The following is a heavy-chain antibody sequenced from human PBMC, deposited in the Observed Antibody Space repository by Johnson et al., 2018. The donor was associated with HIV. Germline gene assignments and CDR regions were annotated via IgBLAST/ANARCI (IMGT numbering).Heavy chain of an antibody. Sequence: QVQLVESGGGVVQPGRSLRLSCAASGFTFSNYGMHWVRQAPGKGLEWVSLIYSGDNTKYADSVKGRFTISRDNSKNTLFLQMNSLRPEDTAVYYCARVSLAYSYGYDAFDIWGQGTRVTVSS. J-gene: IGHJ3*02. D-gene: IGHD5-18*01. CDR2: IYSGDNT. CDR1: GFTFSNYG. V-gene: IGHV3-NL1*01. CDR3: ARVSLAYSYGYDAFDI.